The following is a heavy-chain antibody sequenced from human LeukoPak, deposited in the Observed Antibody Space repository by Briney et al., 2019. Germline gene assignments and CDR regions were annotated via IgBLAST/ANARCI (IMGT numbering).Heavy chain of an antibody. CDR2: INHSGST. V-gene: IGHV4-34*01. J-gene: IGHJ4*02. CDR3: ARVPSYSSGWYYFDY. CDR1: GGSFSGYY. Sequence: SETLSLTCAVYGGSFSGYYWSWIRQPPGKGLEWIGEINHSGSTDYNPSLKSRVTISVDTSKNQFSLKLSSVTAADTAVYYCARVPSYSSGWYYFDYWGQGTLVTVSS. D-gene: IGHD6-19*01.